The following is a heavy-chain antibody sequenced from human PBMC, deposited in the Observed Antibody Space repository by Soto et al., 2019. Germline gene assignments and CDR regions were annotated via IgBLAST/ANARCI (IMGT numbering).Heavy chain of an antibody. CDR3: AKVIVVVPAVNNYYMDV. V-gene: IGHV3-23*01. Sequence: EVQLLESGGGLVQPGGSLRLSCAASEFTFANYAMTWVRQAPGKGLEWVSAISGSDDSKYYADCVKGRFTIPRDNSKNTLFLQMNSLRVEDTAVYYCAKVIVVVPAVNNYYMDVWGKGTTVTVSS. CDR1: EFTFANYA. CDR2: ISGSDDSK. J-gene: IGHJ6*03. D-gene: IGHD2-2*01.